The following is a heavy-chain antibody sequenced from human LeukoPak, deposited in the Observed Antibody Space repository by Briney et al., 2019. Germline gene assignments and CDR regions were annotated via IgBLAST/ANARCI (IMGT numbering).Heavy chain of an antibody. CDR2: ISAYNGNT. V-gene: IGHV1-18*01. Sequence: GASVKVSCKASGYTFTSYGISWVRQAPGQGLVWMGWISAYNGNTNYAQKLQGRVTMTTDTSTSTAYMELRSLRSDDTAVYYCARGGVGYYYDSSGPVPFDYWGQGTLVTVSS. CDR3: ARGGVGYYYDSSGPVPFDY. CDR1: GYTFTSYG. D-gene: IGHD3-22*01. J-gene: IGHJ4*02.